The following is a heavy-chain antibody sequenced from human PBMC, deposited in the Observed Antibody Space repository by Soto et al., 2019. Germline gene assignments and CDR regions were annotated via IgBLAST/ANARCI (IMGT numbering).Heavy chain of an antibody. J-gene: IGHJ4*02. Sequence: QVQLQQSGPRLVEPSQTLSLTCAISGDSVSSDSIAWNWIRQSPSRGLEWLGRTYYRSKWFNDYAPSVKSRITINPDTSKNQISLQLNSVTPEDTAVYYCAKGTGWSLYYFDYWGQGILVTVSS. V-gene: IGHV6-1*01. CDR2: TYYRSKWFN. CDR3: AKGTGWSLYYFDY. CDR1: GDSVSSDSIA. D-gene: IGHD6-19*01.